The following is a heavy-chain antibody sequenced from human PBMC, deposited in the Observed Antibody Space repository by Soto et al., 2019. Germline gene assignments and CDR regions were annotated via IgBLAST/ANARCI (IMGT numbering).Heavy chain of an antibody. J-gene: IGHJ4*02. Sequence: PSETLSLTCTVSGGSISSGGYYWSWIRQHPGKGLEWIGYIYYSGSTYYNPSLKSRVTISVDTSKNQFSLKLSSVTAADTAVYYCARGEIVPAAQFDYWGQGTLVTVSS. CDR1: GGSISSGGYY. V-gene: IGHV4-31*03. D-gene: IGHD2-2*01. CDR2: IYYSGST. CDR3: ARGEIVPAAQFDY.